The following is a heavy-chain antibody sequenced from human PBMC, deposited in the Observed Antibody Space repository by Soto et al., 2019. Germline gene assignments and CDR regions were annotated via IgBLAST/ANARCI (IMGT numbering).Heavy chain of an antibody. CDR1: GYAFNRYG. J-gene: IGHJ5*02. Sequence: QIQLVQTEPEVKKPGASVKVSCKTSGYAFNRYGLTWVRQAPGQGLEWMGWISGYNGNTNYAQKVQGRVTMTTDTSPSTAYMELRNLNSDDTAVYYCARSYCSTSTCYSYWFDPWGQGTLVTVSS. D-gene: IGHD2-2*02. CDR2: ISGYNGNT. V-gene: IGHV1-18*04. CDR3: ARSYCSTSTCYSYWFDP.